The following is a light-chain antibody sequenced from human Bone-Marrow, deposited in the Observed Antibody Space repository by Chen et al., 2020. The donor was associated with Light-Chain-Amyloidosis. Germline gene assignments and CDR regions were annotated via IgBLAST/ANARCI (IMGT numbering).Light chain of an antibody. CDR2: DVS. CDR1: SSDVGGYNY. V-gene: IGLV2-14*01. Sequence: QSALTQPASVSGSPGQSITISCTGTSSDVGGYNYVSWYQQHPGKAPKLMIYDVSNRPSGVSNLFSGSTSGNTASLTISGLQAEDEADYYCSSYTSSSTRVFGGGTKLTVL. CDR3: SSYTSSSTRV. J-gene: IGLJ3*02.